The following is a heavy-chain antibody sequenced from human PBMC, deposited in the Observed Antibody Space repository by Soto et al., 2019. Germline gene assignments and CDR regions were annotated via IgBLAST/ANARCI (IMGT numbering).Heavy chain of an antibody. Sequence: KTGGSLRLSCAASGFIFSDFHMTRSRQAPGKGLELVAYISSRGDTIYYADSVRGRITISRDNDKDSLFLQMRSLRVEDTAVYYCVRDRRISGINRGLDYWGRGTLVTVSS. CDR1: GFIFSDFH. CDR3: VRDRRISGINRGLDY. CDR2: ISSRGDTI. J-gene: IGHJ4*02. D-gene: IGHD1-20*01. V-gene: IGHV3-11*01.